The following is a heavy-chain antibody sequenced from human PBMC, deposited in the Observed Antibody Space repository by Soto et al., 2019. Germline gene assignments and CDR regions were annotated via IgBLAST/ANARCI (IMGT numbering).Heavy chain of an antibody. V-gene: IGHV5-51*01. Sequence: HGESLKISCKGSGYSFTSYWIGWVRQMPGKGLEWMGIIYPGDSDTRYSPSFQGQVTISADKSISTAYLQWSSLKASDTAMYYCARFGSSSPYYYYGMDVWGQGTTVTVSS. D-gene: IGHD6-6*01. J-gene: IGHJ6*02. CDR2: IYPGDSDT. CDR1: GYSFTSYW. CDR3: ARFGSSSPYYYYGMDV.